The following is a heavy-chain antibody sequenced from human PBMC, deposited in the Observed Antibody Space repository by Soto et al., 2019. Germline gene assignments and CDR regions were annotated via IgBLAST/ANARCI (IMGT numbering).Heavy chain of an antibody. CDR3: AHSPYSDTTGYYYFDH. D-gene: IGHD3-22*01. J-gene: IGHJ4*02. CDR2: IYWDGDN. V-gene: IGHV2-5*02. CDR1: GFSPITIVVC. Sequence: SGPTLVDPTQTLTLTLTCSGFSPITIVVCVGGIRHPPGKALEWLALIYWDGDNRSCPSLKSRLTITKDTSKNQVVLTMTNMDPVDTATYFCAHSPYSDTTGYYYFDHWGQGALVTVSS.